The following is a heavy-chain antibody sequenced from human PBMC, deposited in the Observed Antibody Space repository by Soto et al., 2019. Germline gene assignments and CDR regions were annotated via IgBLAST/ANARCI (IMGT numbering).Heavy chain of an antibody. V-gene: IGHV4-30-4*01. CDR3: ARDKYSGYDFGL. CDR2: IPSRGRP. Sequence: TLSVTCSVCGASVAGGSCYWSWGRQPPGKGLEWIGYIPSRGRPFYNPSLPSRGTISADTSKNQRSLQLTSVTAADTAVYYCARDKYSGYDFGLWGQGTLVTV. D-gene: IGHD5-12*01. J-gene: IGHJ5*02. CDR1: GASVAGGSCY.